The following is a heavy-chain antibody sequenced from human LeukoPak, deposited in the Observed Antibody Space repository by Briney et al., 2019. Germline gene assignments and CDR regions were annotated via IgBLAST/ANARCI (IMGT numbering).Heavy chain of an antibody. D-gene: IGHD1-26*01. J-gene: IGHJ4*02. V-gene: IGHV3-48*02. CDR1: GLTFSSYS. CDR2: ISSSSSTI. CDR3: ARDTPWTYSGSYNDY. Sequence: GGSLRLSCAASGLTFSSYSMNWVRQAPGKGLEWVSYISSSSSTIYYADSVKGRFTISRDNAKNSLYLQMNSLRDEDTAAYYCARDTPWTYSGSYNDYWGQGTLVTVSS.